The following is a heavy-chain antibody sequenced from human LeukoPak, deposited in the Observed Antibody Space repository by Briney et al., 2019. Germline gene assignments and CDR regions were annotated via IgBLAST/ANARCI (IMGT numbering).Heavy chain of an antibody. Sequence: PGGSLRLSCATSGFTFSDYWMNWFRQAPGKGPEWVAFINQDGSQIHYADFVKGRFTISRDNAKSSLFLQMNRLRDEDTAVYYCARGQGWLSESWGEGLEVTVTS. J-gene: IGHJ5*02. V-gene: IGHV3-7*03. CDR3: ARGQGWLSES. CDR1: GFTFSDYW. D-gene: IGHD3-22*01. CDR2: INQDGSQI.